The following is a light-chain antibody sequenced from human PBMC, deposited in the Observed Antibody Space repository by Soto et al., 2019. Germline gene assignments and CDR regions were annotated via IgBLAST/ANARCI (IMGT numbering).Light chain of an antibody. Sequence: ETVCTHSPATLSLSPLERATLSCRASQSVSSSYLAWSQQKPGQDPRLLIYGASNRATGIPDRFSGSGSGTDFTLTISRLEPEDFAVYYCQQYGSSGTFGQGTKV. V-gene: IGKV3-20*01. CDR2: GAS. J-gene: IGKJ1*01. CDR3: QQYGSSGT. CDR1: QSVSSSY.